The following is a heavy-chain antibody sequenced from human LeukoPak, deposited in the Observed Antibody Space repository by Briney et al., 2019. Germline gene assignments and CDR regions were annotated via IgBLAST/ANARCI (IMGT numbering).Heavy chain of an antibody. CDR3: ARDEAVGGY. V-gene: IGHV1-69*04. J-gene: IGHJ4*02. CDR2: IIPIFGIA. CDR1: GGTSSSYA. D-gene: IGHD3-16*01. Sequence: GASVKVSCKASGGTSSSYAISWVRQAPGQGLEWMGRIIPIFGIANYAQKFQGRVTITADKSTSTAYMGLSSLRSEDTAGYYCARDEAVGGYWGQGTLVTVSS.